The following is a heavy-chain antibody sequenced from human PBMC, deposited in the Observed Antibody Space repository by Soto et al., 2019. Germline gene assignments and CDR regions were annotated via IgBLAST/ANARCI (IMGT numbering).Heavy chain of an antibody. D-gene: IGHD2-21*01. V-gene: IGHV1-18*01. CDR1: GYTFTTSS. Sequence: ASVKVSCKASGYTFTTSSITWVRQAPGQGLEWMGWIRADNGNTNYAQKLQDRVTMTTDTSTSTAYMELRSLRSDDTAVYYCARDQNCSPYWGKGTLVTVSS. J-gene: IGHJ4*02. CDR2: IRADNGNT. CDR3: ARDQNCSPY.